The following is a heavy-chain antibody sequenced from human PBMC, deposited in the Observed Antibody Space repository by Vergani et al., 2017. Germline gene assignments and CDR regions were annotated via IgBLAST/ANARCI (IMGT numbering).Heavy chain of an antibody. CDR1: GGSISSGGYY. Sequence: QVQLQESGPGLVKPSQTLSLTCTVSGGSISSGGYYWSWIRQPPGKGLEWIGYIYYSGSTYYNPSLKSRVTISIDTSKNQFSLKLSSVTAADTAVYYCARAPYDFWSGYSFYFDYWGQGTLVTVSS. CDR2: IYYSGST. J-gene: IGHJ4*02. D-gene: IGHD3-3*01. CDR3: ARAPYDFWSGYSFYFDY. V-gene: IGHV4-31*03.